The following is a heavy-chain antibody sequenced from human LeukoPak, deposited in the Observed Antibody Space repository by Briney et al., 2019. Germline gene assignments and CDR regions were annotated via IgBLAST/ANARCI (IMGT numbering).Heavy chain of an antibody. D-gene: IGHD2-8*01. CDR3: ARPLYWSNGFDY. CDR2: IYASGST. CDR1: GGSISSDGYY. V-gene: IGHV4-61*02. J-gene: IGHJ4*02. Sequence: SETLSLTCTVSGGSISSDGYYWSWIRQPAGKGLEWIGRIYASGSTNYNPSLKSRVAISVDTSRNQFSLKLASLTAPGTAVYYCARPLYWSNGFDYWGQGTLVTVSS.